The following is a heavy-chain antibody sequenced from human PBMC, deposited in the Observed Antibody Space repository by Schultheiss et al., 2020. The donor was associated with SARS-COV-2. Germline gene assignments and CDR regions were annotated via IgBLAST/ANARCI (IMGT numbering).Heavy chain of an antibody. CDR3: ARDGGGGSYGVGAFDI. J-gene: IGHJ3*02. V-gene: IGHV6-1*01. Sequence: SETLSLTCAISRDSVSSNSAAWNWIRQSPSRGLEWLGRTYYRSKWYNDYAVSVKSRISINPDTSKNQFSLQLNSVTPEDTAVYYCARDGGGGSYGVGAFDIWGQGTMVTVSS. CDR1: RDSVSSNSAA. CDR2: TYYRSKWYN. D-gene: IGHD1-26*01.